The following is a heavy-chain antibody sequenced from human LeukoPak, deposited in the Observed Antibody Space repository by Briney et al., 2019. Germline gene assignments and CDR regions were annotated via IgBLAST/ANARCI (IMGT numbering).Heavy chain of an antibody. V-gene: IGHV3-30*18. CDR1: GFTFSSYG. D-gene: IGHD6-25*01. Sequence: GGSLRLSCAASGFTFSSYGMHWVRQAPGKGLEWVAVISYDGSNKYYADSVKGRFTISRDNSKNTLYLQMNSLRAEDTAVYYCAKIAAAKGYWGQGTLVTASS. CDR2: ISYDGSNK. J-gene: IGHJ4*02. CDR3: AKIAAAKGY.